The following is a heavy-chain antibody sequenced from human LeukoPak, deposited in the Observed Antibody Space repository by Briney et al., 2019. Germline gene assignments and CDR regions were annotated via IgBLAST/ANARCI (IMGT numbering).Heavy chain of an antibody. CDR3: ARAGGIAAAVPSDY. V-gene: IGHV1-2*02. D-gene: IGHD6-13*01. Sequence: ASVKVSCKASGYTFTGYYMHWVRPAPGQGVEWMGWINPNSGGTNYAQKFQGRVTMTRDTTISAAYMELSRLRSDDTAVYYCARAGGIAAAVPSDYWGQGTLVTVSS. CDR1: GYTFTGYY. CDR2: INPNSGGT. J-gene: IGHJ4*02.